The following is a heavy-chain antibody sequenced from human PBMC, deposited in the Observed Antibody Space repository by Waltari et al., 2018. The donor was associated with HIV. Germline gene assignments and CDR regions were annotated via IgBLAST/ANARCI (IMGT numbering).Heavy chain of an antibody. J-gene: IGHJ4*02. Sequence: QVQLVESGGGVVQPGRSLRLSCAASGFTFSSYSLHWVRQAPGKGLEWLAAISFDGGNKYYADSVKGRFTISRDNAANSVFLHMDRLRVDDTARYFCVRDDPGYEPIDYWGRGTLVTVSS. D-gene: IGHD2-2*01. CDR1: GFTFSSYS. CDR2: ISFDGGNK. V-gene: IGHV3-30-3*01. CDR3: VRDDPGYEPIDY.